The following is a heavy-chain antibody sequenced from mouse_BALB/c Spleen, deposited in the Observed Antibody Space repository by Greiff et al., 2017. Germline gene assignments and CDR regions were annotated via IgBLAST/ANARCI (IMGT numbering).Heavy chain of an antibody. CDR3: ARGPDSSVFDY. D-gene: IGHD3-2*01. V-gene: IGHV5-4*02. CDR2: ISDGGSYT. J-gene: IGHJ2*01. Sequence: EVQLVESGGGLVKPGGSLKLSCAASGFTFSDYYMYWVRQTPEKRLEWVATISDGGSYTYYPDSVKGRFTISRDNAKNNLYLQMSSLKSEDTAMYYCARGPDSSVFDYWGQGTTLTVSS. CDR1: GFTFSDYY.